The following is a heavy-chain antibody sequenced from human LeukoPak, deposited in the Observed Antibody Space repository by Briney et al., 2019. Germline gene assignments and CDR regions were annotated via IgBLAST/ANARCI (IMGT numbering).Heavy chain of an antibody. J-gene: IGHJ4*02. CDR1: GYTFKAYY. Sequence: ASVKVSCKSSGYTFKAYYIHWVRQAPGQGLEWMGWINSDSGATNCAQKFQGRVTMTRDTSISTAYMELSRLRSDDTAVYYCAISDYYDSSGYYYGVFDYWGQGTLVTVSS. D-gene: IGHD3-22*01. CDR2: INSDSGAT. V-gene: IGHV1-2*02. CDR3: AISDYYDSSGYYYGVFDY.